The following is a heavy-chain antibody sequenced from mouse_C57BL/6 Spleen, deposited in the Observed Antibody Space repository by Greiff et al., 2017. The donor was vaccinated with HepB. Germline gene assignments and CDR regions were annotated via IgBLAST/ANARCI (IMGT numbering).Heavy chain of an antibody. V-gene: IGHV1-39*01. CDR3: ARRNYYGSSYRIYAMDY. J-gene: IGHJ4*01. Sequence: VQLQQSGPELVKPGASVKISCKASGYSFTDYNMNWVKQSNGKSLEWIGVINPNYGTTSYNQKFKGKATLTVDQSSSTAYMQLNSLTSEDSAVYYCARRNYYGSSYRIYAMDYWGQGTSVTVSS. D-gene: IGHD1-1*01. CDR2: INPNYGTT. CDR1: GYSFTDYN.